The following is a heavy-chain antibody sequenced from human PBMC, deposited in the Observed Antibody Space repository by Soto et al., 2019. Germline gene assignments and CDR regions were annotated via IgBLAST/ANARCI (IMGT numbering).Heavy chain of an antibody. Sequence: GASVKVSCKASGYTFTSYYMHWVRQAPGQGLEWMGIINPSGGSTSYAQKFQGRVTMTRDTSTSTVYMELSSLKSEDTAVYYCARDASIVLMVYGPQDAFDIWGQGTMVTVSS. V-gene: IGHV1-46*01. D-gene: IGHD2-8*01. CDR2: INPSGGST. CDR3: ARDASIVLMVYGPQDAFDI. J-gene: IGHJ3*02. CDR1: GYTFTSYY.